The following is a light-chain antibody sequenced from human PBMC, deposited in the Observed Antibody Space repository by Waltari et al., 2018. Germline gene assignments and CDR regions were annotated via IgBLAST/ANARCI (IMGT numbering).Light chain of an antibody. CDR3: QSYDNRLSGVI. J-gene: IGLJ2*01. CDR1: SSNIGATYD. Sequence: QSVLTQPPSVSGAPGQRVTISCAGSSSNIGATYDVHWSQQLPGTAPKHLRYGHNDRPSGFPARFACSKAGTSASLAITGLQAEDETDYYGQSYDNRLSGVIFGGGTRLTVL. V-gene: IGLV1-40*01. CDR2: GHN.